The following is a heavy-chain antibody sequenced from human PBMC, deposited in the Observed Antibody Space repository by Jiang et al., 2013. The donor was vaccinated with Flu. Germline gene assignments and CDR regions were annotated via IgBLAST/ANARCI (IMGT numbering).Heavy chain of an antibody. J-gene: IGHJ5*02. CDR1: GGSISSSTYY. Sequence: KPSETLSLTCTVSGGSISSSTYYWGWIRQPPGKGLEWIGTIYNSGTTYYNPSLRGRVAISVDTSKSQFSLKLTSVTAADTAVYYCARRMILNWFDPWGQGTLVSVSA. CDR2: IYNSGTT. D-gene: IGHD3-16*01. V-gene: IGHV4-39*01. CDR3: ARRMILNWFDP.